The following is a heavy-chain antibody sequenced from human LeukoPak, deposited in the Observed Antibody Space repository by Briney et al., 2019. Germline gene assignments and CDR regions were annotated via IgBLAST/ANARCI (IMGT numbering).Heavy chain of an antibody. Sequence: ASVKVSCKASGYTFNGYYMHWVRQAPGQGLEWMGWINPNSGDTKYAQKFQGRVTMTRDTSINTAYMELSRLRSDDTAVYYCARDCTNGVCLDYWGQGTLVTVSS. D-gene: IGHD2-8*01. CDR1: GYTFNGYY. CDR3: ARDCTNGVCLDY. J-gene: IGHJ4*02. CDR2: INPNSGDT. V-gene: IGHV1-2*02.